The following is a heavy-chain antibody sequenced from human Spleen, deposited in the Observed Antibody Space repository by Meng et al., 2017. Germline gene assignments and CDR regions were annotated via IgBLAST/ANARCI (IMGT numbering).Heavy chain of an antibody. D-gene: IGHD3-10*01. Sequence: SETLSLTCTVSGDSVSSGSYYWSWVRQPPGKGLEWIGYIYYSGSTNYNPSLKSRVTISVDTSKNQFSLKLSSVTAADTAVYYWARMASIWYWFDPWGQGTLVTVSS. CDR2: IYYSGST. J-gene: IGHJ5*02. CDR3: ARMASIWYWFDP. V-gene: IGHV4-61*01. CDR1: GDSVSSGSYY.